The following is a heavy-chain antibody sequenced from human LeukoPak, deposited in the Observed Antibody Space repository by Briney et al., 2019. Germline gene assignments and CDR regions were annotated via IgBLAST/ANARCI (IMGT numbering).Heavy chain of an antibody. CDR3: ATARGYSYGPKYYFDY. CDR1: GGSISSYY. CDR2: IYYSGST. V-gene: IGHV4-59*12. Sequence: PSETLSLTCTVSGGSISSYYWSWIRQPPGKGLEWIGYIYYSGSTNYNPSLKSRVTISVDTSKNQFSLKLSSVTAADTAVYYCATARGYSYGPKYYFDYWGQGTLVTVSS. D-gene: IGHD5-18*01. J-gene: IGHJ4*02.